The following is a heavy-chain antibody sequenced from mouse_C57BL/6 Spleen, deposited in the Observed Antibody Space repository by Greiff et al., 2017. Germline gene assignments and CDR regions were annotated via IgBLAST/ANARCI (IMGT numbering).Heavy chain of an antibody. Sequence: EVKLQQSGPELVKPGASVKISCKASGYTFTDYYMNWVKQSHGKSLEWIGDINPNNGGTSYNQKFKGKATLTVAKSSSTAYMELRSLTSEDSAVYYCARGRESHWYFDVWGTGTTVTVSS. CDR2: INPNNGGT. CDR1: GYTFTDYY. J-gene: IGHJ1*03. V-gene: IGHV1-26*01. CDR3: ARGRESHWYFDV.